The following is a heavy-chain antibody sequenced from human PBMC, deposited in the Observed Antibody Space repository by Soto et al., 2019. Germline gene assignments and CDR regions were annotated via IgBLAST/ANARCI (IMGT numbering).Heavy chain of an antibody. D-gene: IGHD2-21*02. CDR1: GGSISRGDYW. V-gene: IGHV4-39*01. J-gene: IGHJ5*02. CDR2: PSYSGRT. CDR3: ARQIGGDRWSLGP. Sequence: QLQLQGSGPGLVKPAETLSLTCTVSGGSISRGDYWWAWIRQPPGKGLEWIGIPSYSGRTHYSPSLSSGVVISVDSDKNQFSLRLSCMTAADTAVYYCARQIGGDRWSLGPWSQGSLVTVSS.